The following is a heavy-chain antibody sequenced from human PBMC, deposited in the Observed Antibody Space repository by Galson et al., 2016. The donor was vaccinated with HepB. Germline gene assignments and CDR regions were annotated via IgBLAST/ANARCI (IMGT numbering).Heavy chain of an antibody. V-gene: IGHV4-59*02. D-gene: IGHD6-19*01. CDR3: AGGYRSAWYTI. CDR1: GDSVTNYF. CDR2: IYHSGNT. J-gene: IGHJ3*02. Sequence: LSLTCAVSGDSVTNYFWAWLRPPPWKRPEWLGYIYHSGNTSYSPSLRSRCGISVDTSNNHFSLNLTSVSAADTAVYYCAGGYRSAWYTIWGRGTMVTVSS.